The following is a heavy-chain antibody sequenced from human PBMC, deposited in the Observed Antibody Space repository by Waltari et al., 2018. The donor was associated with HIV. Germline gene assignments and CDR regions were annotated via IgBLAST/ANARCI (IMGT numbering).Heavy chain of an antibody. D-gene: IGHD6-13*01. CDR3: ARDGVAAAHYYMDV. J-gene: IGHJ6*03. CDR2: IWYDGSNK. V-gene: IGHV3-33*01. Sequence: QVQLVESGGGVVKPGRSRSLPGAASAFTFSSYGLHWVSKAPGKGLEWVAVIWYDGSNKYYADSVKGRFTISKDNSKKTLYLQMNSLRAEDTAVYYCARDGVAAAHYYMDVWGKGTTVTVSS. CDR1: AFTFSSYG.